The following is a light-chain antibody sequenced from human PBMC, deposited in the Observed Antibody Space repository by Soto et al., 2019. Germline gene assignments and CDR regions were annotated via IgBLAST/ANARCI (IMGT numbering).Light chain of an antibody. CDR3: SSKTDISTRV. Sequence: QSALTQPASVSGSPGQSITISCAGSSSDIGGYDSVSWYQQRPGKAPQLIIYDVSRRPSGVPNRFSGSKSGNTASLTISGLQADDESDYYCSSKTDISTRVFGGGTKLTVL. CDR2: DVS. CDR1: SSDIGGYDS. J-gene: IGLJ3*02. V-gene: IGLV2-14*03.